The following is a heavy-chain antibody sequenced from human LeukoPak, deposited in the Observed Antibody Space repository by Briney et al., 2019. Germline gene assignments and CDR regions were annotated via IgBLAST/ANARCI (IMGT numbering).Heavy chain of an antibody. CDR1: GFTFSSYS. V-gene: IGHV3-23*01. D-gene: IGHD2-15*01. CDR2: ISGSGGST. J-gene: IGHJ4*02. CDR3: AKSVVVVAATTFDY. Sequence: PGGSLRLSCAASGFTFSSYSMNWVRQAPGKGLEWVSAISGSGGSTYYADSVKGRFTISRDNSKNTLYLQMNSLRAEDTAVYYCAKSVVVVAATTFDYWGQGTLVTVSS.